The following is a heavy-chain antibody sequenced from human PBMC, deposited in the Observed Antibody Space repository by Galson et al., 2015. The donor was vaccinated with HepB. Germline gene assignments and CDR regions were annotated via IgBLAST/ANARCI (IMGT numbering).Heavy chain of an antibody. CDR3: ARSLDILTGLGFDP. V-gene: IGHV1-2*06. J-gene: IGHJ5*02. D-gene: IGHD3-9*01. CDR2: INPNSGGT. CDR1: GSTFTGYY. Sequence: SVKVSCKASGSTFTGYYMHWVRQAPGQGLEWMGRINPNSGGTNYAQKFQGRVTMTRDTSISTAYMELSRLRSDDTAVYYCARSLDILTGLGFDPWGQGTLVTVSS.